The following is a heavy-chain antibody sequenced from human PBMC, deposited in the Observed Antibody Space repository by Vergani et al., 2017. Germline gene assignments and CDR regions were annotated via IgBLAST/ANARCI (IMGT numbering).Heavy chain of an antibody. CDR3: ARGWSGYSTSWFFEY. Sequence: QVQLVQSGAEVKKPGASVKVSCKASGYTFAGYNIHWVRQAPGQGLELMGWINPNSGGTHYAQKFQGRVTMTRDTSINTAYMELSRLRSDDTAVYYCARGWSGYSTSWFFEYWGQGTLVTVSS. D-gene: IGHD6-13*01. CDR2: INPNSGGT. CDR1: GYTFAGYN. V-gene: IGHV1-2*02. J-gene: IGHJ4*02.